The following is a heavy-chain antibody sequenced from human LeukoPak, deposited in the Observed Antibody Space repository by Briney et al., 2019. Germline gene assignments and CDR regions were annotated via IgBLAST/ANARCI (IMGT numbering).Heavy chain of an antibody. V-gene: IGHV3-23*01. CDR3: AKDYDYSNYGIYYYYYYGMDV. D-gene: IGHD4-11*01. CDR1: GFTVSNNY. J-gene: IGHJ6*02. CDR2: ISGSGGST. Sequence: GGSLRLSCAASGFTVSNNYMSWVRQAPGKGLEWVSAISGSGGSTYYADSVKGRFTISRDNSKNTLYLQMNSLRAEDTAVYYCAKDYDYSNYGIYYYYYYGMDVWGQGTTVTVSS.